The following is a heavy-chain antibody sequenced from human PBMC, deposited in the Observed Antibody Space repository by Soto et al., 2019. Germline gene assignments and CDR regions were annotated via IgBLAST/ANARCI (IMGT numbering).Heavy chain of an antibody. CDR1: GFTFSTYG. D-gene: IGHD1-1*01. J-gene: IGHJ4*02. CDR2: ISYDGNNK. V-gene: IGHV3-30*18. Sequence: QVQLVESGGGVVQPGRSLRLSCAASGFTFSTYGMHWVRQAPGKGLEWVAVISYDGNNKYYADSVKGRFTISRDNXTNTVYLQMSSLRAEDTAVYYCAKSVYNWNDGFFDYWGQGTLVTVSS. CDR3: AKSVYNWNDGFFDY.